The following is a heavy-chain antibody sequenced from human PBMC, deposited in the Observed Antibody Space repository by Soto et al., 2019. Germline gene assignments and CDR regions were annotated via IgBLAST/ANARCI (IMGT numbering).Heavy chain of an antibody. Sequence: SVKVSCKASGFTFTSSAVQWVRQARGQRLEWIGWIVVGSGNTNYAQKFQERVTITRDMSTSTAYMELSSLRSEDTAVYYCAADEDYYYDSSGYYSPYYYYGMDVWGQGTTVTVSS. V-gene: IGHV1-58*01. J-gene: IGHJ6*02. CDR1: GFTFTSSA. D-gene: IGHD3-22*01. CDR2: IVVGSGNT. CDR3: AADEDYYYDSSGYYSPYYYYGMDV.